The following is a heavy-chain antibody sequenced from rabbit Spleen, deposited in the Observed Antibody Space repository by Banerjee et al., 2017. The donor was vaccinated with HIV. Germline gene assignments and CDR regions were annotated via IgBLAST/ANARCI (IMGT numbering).Heavy chain of an antibody. J-gene: IGHJ4*01. D-gene: IGHD4-2*01. V-gene: IGHV1S45*01. Sequence: EESGGDLVKPEGSLTLTCKASGFTFSSNYWLCWVRQAPGKGLEWIGCIYSGDDSTWYASRAKGRFTISKTSSTTVTLQMTSLTAADTATYFCARNLYDGSDVYLWGPVTLVTGS. CDR3: ARNLYDGSDVYL. CDR2: IYSGDDST. CDR1: GFTFSSNYW.